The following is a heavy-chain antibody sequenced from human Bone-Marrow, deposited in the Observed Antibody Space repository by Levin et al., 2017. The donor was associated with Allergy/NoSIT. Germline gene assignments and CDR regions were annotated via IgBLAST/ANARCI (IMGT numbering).Heavy chain of an antibody. CDR1: GGSISIDSYY. J-gene: IGHJ5*02. Sequence: SCTVSGGSISIDSYYWSWIRQQPGKGPEWIGYSYYTGTAYYNPSLKSRVTISVDRSKNQFSLKMNSVTAADTAVYYCAGKDAWFDRWGQGTLVTVSS. V-gene: IGHV4-31*03. CDR2: SYYTGTA. CDR3: AGKDAWFDR.